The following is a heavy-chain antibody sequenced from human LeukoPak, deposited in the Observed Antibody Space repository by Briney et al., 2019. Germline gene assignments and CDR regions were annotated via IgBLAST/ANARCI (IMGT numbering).Heavy chain of an antibody. CDR3: AVDGYSYVGLDH. Sequence: TGGSLRLSCAASGFTFSGYEMHWVRQAPGQGLEWLSNIDKSGATVYYSDSVKGRFTISRDNANNSLFLQMNSLRVEDTAIYYCAVDGYSYVGLDHWGQGTLVTVSS. CDR1: GFTFSGYE. D-gene: IGHD5-18*01. J-gene: IGHJ4*02. V-gene: IGHV3-48*03. CDR2: IDKSGATV.